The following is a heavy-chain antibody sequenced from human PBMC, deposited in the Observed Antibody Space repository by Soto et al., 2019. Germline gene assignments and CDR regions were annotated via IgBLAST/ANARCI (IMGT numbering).Heavy chain of an antibody. CDR1: GFSVSSGSYY. Sequence: SETLSLTCTFSGFSVSSGSYYLSWIRQPPGKGLEWIGYIYYSGSTNYNPSLKSRVTISVDTSKNQFSLKLSSVTAADTAVYYCASRNYYDSSGYYSPYYFDYWGQGTLVTVSS. J-gene: IGHJ4*02. CDR2: IYYSGST. V-gene: IGHV4-61*01. CDR3: ASRNYYDSSGYYSPYYFDY. D-gene: IGHD3-22*01.